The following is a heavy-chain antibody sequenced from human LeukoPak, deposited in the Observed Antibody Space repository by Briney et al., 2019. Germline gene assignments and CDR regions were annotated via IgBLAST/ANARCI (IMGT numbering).Heavy chain of an antibody. Sequence: SETLSLTCTVSGGSISSSSYYWGWIRQPPGKGLEWIGSIYYSGSTYYNPSLKSRVTISVDTSKNQFSLKLSSVTTADTAVYYCASPYDSGYDPYYFDYWGQGTLVTVSS. D-gene: IGHD5-12*01. CDR3: ASPYDSGYDPYYFDY. CDR2: IYYSGST. J-gene: IGHJ4*02. CDR1: GGSISSSSYY. V-gene: IGHV4-39*07.